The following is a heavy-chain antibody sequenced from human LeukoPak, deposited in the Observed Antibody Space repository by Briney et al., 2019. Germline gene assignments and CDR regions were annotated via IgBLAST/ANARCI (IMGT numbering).Heavy chain of an antibody. Sequence: GGSLRLSCAASGFTFSSYAMSWVRQAPGKGLEWVSAISGSGDSTYYADSVKGRFTISRDNSKNTLYLQMNSLRAEDTAVYYCAKTSYYYYGSGSYEGYWGQGTLATVSS. J-gene: IGHJ4*02. CDR1: GFTFSSYA. CDR3: AKTSYYYYGSGSYEGY. V-gene: IGHV3-23*01. D-gene: IGHD3-10*01. CDR2: ISGSGDST.